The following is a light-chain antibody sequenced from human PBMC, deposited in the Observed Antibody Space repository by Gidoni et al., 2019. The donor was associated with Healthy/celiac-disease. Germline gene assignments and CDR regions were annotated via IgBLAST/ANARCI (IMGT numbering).Light chain of an antibody. J-gene: IGKJ2*01. CDR1: QIISSY. V-gene: IGKV1-39*01. Sequence: DIQLTPSPSSLSASVGDRVTITCRASQIISSYLNWYQQKPGKAPKLLIYAASSLQSGVPSRFSGSGSGTDFTLTISSLQPEDFATYYCQQSYSTPLTFGQXTKLEIK. CDR2: AAS. CDR3: QQSYSTPLT.